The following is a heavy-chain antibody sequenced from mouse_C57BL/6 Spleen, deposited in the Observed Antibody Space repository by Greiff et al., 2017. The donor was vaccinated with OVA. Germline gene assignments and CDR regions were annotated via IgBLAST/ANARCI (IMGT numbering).Heavy chain of an antibody. CDR3: ARTSGGGAMDY. Sequence: EVQLQESGPELVKPGASVKISCKASGYSFTGYYLHWVKQSHGNILDWIGYIYPYNGVSSYNQKFKGKATLTVDKSSSTAYMALRSLTSEDSAVYYCARTSGGGAMDYWGQGTSVTVSS. CDR1: GYSFTGYY. D-gene: IGHD4-1*01. CDR2: IYPYNGVS. J-gene: IGHJ4*01. V-gene: IGHV1-31*01.